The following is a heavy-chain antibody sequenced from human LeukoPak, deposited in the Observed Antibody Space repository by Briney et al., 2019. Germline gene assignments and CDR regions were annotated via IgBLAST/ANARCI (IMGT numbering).Heavy chain of an antibody. CDR3: AKGSGYDTDFDY. Sequence: ETLSLTCTVSGGSISSYYWSWVRQPPGKGLEWVSGISGSGDNTYYADSVKGRFTISRDNSKNTLYLQMNSLRAEDTAVYYCAKGSGYDTDFDYWGQGTLVSVSS. CDR2: ISGSGDNT. J-gene: IGHJ4*02. CDR1: GGSISSYY. D-gene: IGHD5-12*01. V-gene: IGHV3-23*01.